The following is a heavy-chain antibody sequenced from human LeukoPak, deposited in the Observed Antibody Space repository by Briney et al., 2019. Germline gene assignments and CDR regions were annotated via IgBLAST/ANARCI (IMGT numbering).Heavy chain of an antibody. Sequence: SETLSLTCTVSGGSISSYYWSWIRQPPGKGLEWIGYIYYSGSTNYNPSLKSRVTISVDTSKNQFSLKLSSVTAADTAVYYCARGSSNWNYDPNLDYWGQGTLVSVSS. CDR1: GGSISSYY. J-gene: IGHJ4*02. CDR3: ARGSSNWNYDPNLDY. V-gene: IGHV4-59*01. CDR2: IYYSGST. D-gene: IGHD1-7*01.